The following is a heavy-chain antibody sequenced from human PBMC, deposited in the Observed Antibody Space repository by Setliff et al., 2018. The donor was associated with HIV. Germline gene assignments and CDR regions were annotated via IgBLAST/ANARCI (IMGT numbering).Heavy chain of an antibody. D-gene: IGHD2-15*01. J-gene: IGHJ4*02. CDR3: ARDAAADY. V-gene: IGHV3-48*03. CDR1: GFDFSSYE. CDR2: MSGSGSTL. Sequence: LRLSCAASGFDFSSYEMNWVRQAPGKGLEWVSYMSGSGSTLYYANSVRGRFTISRDNAKNSLYLQMRSLRVDDTAVYYCARDAAADYWGPGTLVAVSS.